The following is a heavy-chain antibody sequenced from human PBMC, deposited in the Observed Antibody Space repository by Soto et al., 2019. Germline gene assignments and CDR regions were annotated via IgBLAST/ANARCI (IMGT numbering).Heavy chain of an antibody. CDR3: ARGLVRAVAFYYYGSDV. CDR2: IIPIFGTA. CDR1: GGTFSSYA. D-gene: IGHD6-19*01. V-gene: IGHV1-69*06. Sequence: QVQLVQSGAEVKKPGSSVKVSCKASGGTFSSYAISWVRQDPGQGLEWMGGIIPIFGTANYAQKVQGSVTLTADKSTSTAYMELSSLSSEDKAVYYCARGLVRAVAFYYYGSDVWGQGTTVTVSS. J-gene: IGHJ6*02.